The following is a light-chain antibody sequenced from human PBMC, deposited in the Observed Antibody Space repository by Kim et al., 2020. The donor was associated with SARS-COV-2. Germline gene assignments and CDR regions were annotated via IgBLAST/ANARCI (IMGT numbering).Light chain of an antibody. V-gene: IGKV1-16*02. CDR2: SAS. Sequence: AAVGDRVTITCRASQGISNDLAWFQQKPGQAPKSLIYSASILQGGVPSKFSGSGSGTHFTLTINSLQPEDFATYYCQQYNSYPITFGQGTRLEIK. J-gene: IGKJ5*01. CDR1: QGISND. CDR3: QQYNSYPIT.